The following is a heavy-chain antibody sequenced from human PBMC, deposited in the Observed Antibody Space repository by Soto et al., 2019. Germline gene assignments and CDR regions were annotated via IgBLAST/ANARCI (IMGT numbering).Heavy chain of an antibody. V-gene: IGHV3-30-3*01. CDR2: VSFDGSNS. CDR1: GFTFGNYA. J-gene: IGHJ6*02. D-gene: IGHD2-2*01. Sequence: QVQLVEPGGGVVQPGRPLRLSCAASGFTFGNYAMHWVRQPPAKGLAWVAVVSFDGSNSYYADSVKGRFTISRDNSKNTLFLQMNSLRPEDTAVYFCARPIVPAIQNHPYYYYGLDVWGQGTTVTVSS. CDR3: ARPIVPAIQNHPYYYYGLDV.